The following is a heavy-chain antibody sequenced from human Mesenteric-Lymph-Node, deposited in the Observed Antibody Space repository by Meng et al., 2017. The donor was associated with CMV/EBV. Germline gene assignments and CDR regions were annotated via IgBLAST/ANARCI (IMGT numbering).Heavy chain of an antibody. CDR2: ISGIGRNT. J-gene: IGHJ6*02. V-gene: IGHV3-23*01. D-gene: IGHD2-2*02. CDR1: GFTFSTYA. CDR3: ARAGFCTSSTCYMLYYYSGMDV. Sequence: GESLKISCAASGFTFSTYAMSWVRQAPGKGLEWVSAISGIGRNTYYTESVKGRFTISRDNSMNTVYLQMNSLRAEDTAVYYCARAGFCTSSTCYMLYYYSGMDVWGQGTTVTVSS.